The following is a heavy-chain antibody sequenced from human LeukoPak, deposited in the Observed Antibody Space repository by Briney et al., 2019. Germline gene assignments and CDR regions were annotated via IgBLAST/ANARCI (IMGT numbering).Heavy chain of an antibody. Sequence: PGGSLRLSCATSGRTFSSYGMHWVRQAPGKGLEWVAVISNDGINKHYADSVKGRFTISRDNSKNTLSLEMNDLRTEDTAVYYCAVGYSYGQSWGQGTLVTVSS. CDR3: AVGYSYGQS. D-gene: IGHD5-18*01. CDR2: ISNDGINK. J-gene: IGHJ5*02. V-gene: IGHV3-30*03. CDR1: GRTFSSYG.